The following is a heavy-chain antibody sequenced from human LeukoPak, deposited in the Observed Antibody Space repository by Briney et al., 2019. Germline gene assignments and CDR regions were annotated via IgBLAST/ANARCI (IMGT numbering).Heavy chain of an antibody. Sequence: GRSLRLSCAASGFTFSSYGMHWVRQAPSKGLEWVAVIWYDGSNKYYADSVKGRFTISRDNSKNTLYLQMNSLRAEDTAVYYCARDQDGDYALDYWGQGTLVTVSS. J-gene: IGHJ4*02. V-gene: IGHV3-33*01. CDR3: ARDQDGDYALDY. D-gene: IGHD4-17*01. CDR2: IWYDGSNK. CDR1: GFTFSSYG.